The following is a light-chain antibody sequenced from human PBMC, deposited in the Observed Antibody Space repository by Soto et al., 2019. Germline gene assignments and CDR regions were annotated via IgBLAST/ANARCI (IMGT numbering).Light chain of an antibody. J-gene: IGKJ1*01. CDR2: GAS. V-gene: IGKV1-39*01. CDR3: QQSFSTPRT. Sequence: DIQMTQSPSPLSASVGDRVTITCRASQTISTYLNWYQQKPGKAPKLLIYGASSLQSGVPSRFSGSGSGTDFTLTISSLQPEDFGTYYCQQSFSTPRTIGQGTKVEIK. CDR1: QTISTY.